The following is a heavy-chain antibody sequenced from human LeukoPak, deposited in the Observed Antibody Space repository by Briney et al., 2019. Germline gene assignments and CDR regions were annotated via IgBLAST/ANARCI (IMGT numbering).Heavy chain of an antibody. CDR1: GFTFSSYA. CDR2: ISYDGSNK. D-gene: IGHD4-17*01. CDR3: ARDPQPYYDYGEPGNAFDI. Sequence: GGSLRLSCAASGFTFSSYAMHWVRQAPGKGLEWVAVISYDGSNKYYADSVKGRFTISRDNSKNTLHLQMNSLRAEDTAVYYCARDPQPYYDYGEPGNAFDIWGQGTMVTVSS. J-gene: IGHJ3*02. V-gene: IGHV3-30-3*01.